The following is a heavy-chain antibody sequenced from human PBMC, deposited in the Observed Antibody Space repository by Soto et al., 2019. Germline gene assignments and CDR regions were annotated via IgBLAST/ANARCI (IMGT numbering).Heavy chain of an antibody. CDR1: GYTFTSYD. D-gene: IGHD6-19*01. CDR2: MNPNSGNT. V-gene: IGHV1-8*01. CDR3: ARSVDWLASFGH. Sequence: QVQLVQSGAEVKKPGASVKVSCKASGYTFTSYDINWVRQATGQGLEWMGWMNPNSGNTGNAQKFQGRITMTRNTSISTAYMGLSSLRSEDTAVYYCARSVDWLASFGHWGQGTLVTVSS. J-gene: IGHJ4*02.